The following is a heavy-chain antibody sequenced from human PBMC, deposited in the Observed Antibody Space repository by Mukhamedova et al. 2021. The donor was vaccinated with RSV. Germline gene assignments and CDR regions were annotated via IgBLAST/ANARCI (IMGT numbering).Heavy chain of an antibody. J-gene: IGHJ2*01. CDR2: TSGST. CDR3: ASQTLRGTGENWYFDL. V-gene: IGHV4-4*07. D-gene: IGHD7-27*01. Sequence: TSGSTNYNPSLKSRVTMSVDTSKNQFSLKLSSVTAADTAVYYCASQTLRGTGENWYFDLWGRGTLVTVSS.